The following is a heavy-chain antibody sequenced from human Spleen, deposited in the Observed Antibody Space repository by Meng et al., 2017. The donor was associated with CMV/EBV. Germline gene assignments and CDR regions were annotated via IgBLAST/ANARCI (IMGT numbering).Heavy chain of an antibody. CDR2: IYGDGRT. CDR1: GFTVSSDY. CDR3: ASGPFKN. J-gene: IGHJ4*02. Sequence: GESLKISCAASGFTVSSDYMAWVRQAPGKGLEWVSGIYGDGRTYYADFVKGRFTISRDDSKNTVFLQMDSLRAEDSAVYSCASGPFKNWGQGTLVTGSS. V-gene: IGHV3-53*01.